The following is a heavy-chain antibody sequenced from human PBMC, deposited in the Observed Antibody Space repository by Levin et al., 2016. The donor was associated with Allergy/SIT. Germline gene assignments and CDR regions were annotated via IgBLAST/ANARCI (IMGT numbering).Heavy chain of an antibody. CDR3: ARRSNMVRGVQYNWFDP. D-gene: IGHD3-10*01. CDR1: GGSISSYY. Sequence: SETLSLTCTVSGGSISSYYWSWIRQPPGKGLEWIGYIYYSGSANYNPSFKSRVTISVDTSKNQFSLKLSSVTAADTAVYYCARRSNMVRGVQYNWFDPWGQGTLVTVSS. CDR2: IYYSGSA. V-gene: IGHV4-59*08. J-gene: IGHJ5*02.